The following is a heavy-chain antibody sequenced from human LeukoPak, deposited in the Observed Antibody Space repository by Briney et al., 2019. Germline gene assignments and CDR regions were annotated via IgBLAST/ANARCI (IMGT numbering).Heavy chain of an antibody. CDR2: INAGNGNT. CDR3: AKYDFWSGYPQGGGAFDI. Sequence: GASVKVSCKASGYTFTSYAMHWVRQAPGQRLEWMGWINAGNGNTKYSQKFQGRVTITRDTSASTAYMELSSLRSEDTAVYYCAKYDFWSGYPQGGGAFDIWGQGTMVTVSS. D-gene: IGHD3-3*01. CDR1: GYTFTSYA. V-gene: IGHV1-3*01. J-gene: IGHJ3*02.